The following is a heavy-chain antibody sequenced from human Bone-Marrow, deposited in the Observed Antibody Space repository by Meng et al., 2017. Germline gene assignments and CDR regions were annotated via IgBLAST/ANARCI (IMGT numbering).Heavy chain of an antibody. J-gene: IGHJ3*02. V-gene: IGHV1-2*02. CDR1: GYTFTDYF. CDR3: ARGPSSGAFDI. CDR2: IDPNSGGT. Sequence: ASVKVSCKASGYTFTDYFMHWLRQAPGQRLEWMGYIDPNSGGTTFAQKLQGRVTMTRDTSISTVYMDLYSMTSDDMAVYYCARGPSSGAFDIWGQGTMVTVSS.